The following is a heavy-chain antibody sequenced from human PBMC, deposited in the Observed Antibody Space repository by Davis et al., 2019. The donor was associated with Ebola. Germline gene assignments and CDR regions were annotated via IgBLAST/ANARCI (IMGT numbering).Heavy chain of an antibody. V-gene: IGHV3-7*01. Sequence: PGGSLRLSCAASGFTFSSYWMSWVRQAPGKGLEWVANIKQDGSEKYYVDSVKGRFTISRDNTKNSLNLLMNTLRVEDTAVYYCARDGIAVSGFYGMDVWGQGTTVTVSS. D-gene: IGHD6-19*01. CDR1: GFTFSSYW. J-gene: IGHJ6*02. CDR2: IKQDGSEK. CDR3: ARDGIAVSGFYGMDV.